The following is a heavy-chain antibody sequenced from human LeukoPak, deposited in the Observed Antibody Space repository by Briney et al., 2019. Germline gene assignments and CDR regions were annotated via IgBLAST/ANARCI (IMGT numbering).Heavy chain of an antibody. CDR2: ISSSGSTI. CDR3: ARTILTGYNWFDP. D-gene: IGHD3-9*01. V-gene: IGHV3-48*03. CDR1: VFTFSSYE. Sequence: GGSLRLPCAASVFTFSSYEMNWVRQAPGKGLEWVSYISSSGSTIYYADSVKGRFTISRDNAKNSLYLQMNSLRAEDTAVYYCARTILTGYNWFDPWGQGTLVTVSS. J-gene: IGHJ5*02.